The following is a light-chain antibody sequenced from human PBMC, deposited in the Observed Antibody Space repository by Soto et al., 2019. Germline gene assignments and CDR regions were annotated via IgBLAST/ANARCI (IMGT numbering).Light chain of an antibody. CDR3: QQYNNWPIT. J-gene: IGKJ5*01. V-gene: IGKV1-39*01. Sequence: DIQRTQSAXSLSASVGDSVTITCRASQNIKTYLNWYQQKPGKAPNLLIYAASSLHSGVPSRFSGSGSGTDFTLTISSRQSEDFEIYYCQQYNNWPITFGQGTRLEI. CDR2: AAS. CDR1: QNIKTY.